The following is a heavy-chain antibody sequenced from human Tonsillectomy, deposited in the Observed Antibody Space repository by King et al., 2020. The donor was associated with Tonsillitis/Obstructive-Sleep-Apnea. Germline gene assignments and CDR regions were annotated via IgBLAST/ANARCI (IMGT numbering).Heavy chain of an antibody. V-gene: IGHV3-23*04. CDR1: GFTFSNYA. CDR2: ISGSDGYT. J-gene: IGHJ4*02. CDR3: AKFHSSGYYYDFDY. Sequence: DVQLVESGGGLVQPGGSLRLSCAASGFTFSNYAMSWVRQAPGKGLEWVSAISGSDGYTSYADSVKGRFTISRDNSKNTLYLQIDSLRAEDTAVYYCAKFHSSGYYYDFDYWGQGTLVTVSS. D-gene: IGHD3-22*01.